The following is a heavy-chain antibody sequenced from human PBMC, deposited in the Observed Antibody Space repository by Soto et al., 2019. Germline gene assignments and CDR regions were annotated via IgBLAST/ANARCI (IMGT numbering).Heavy chain of an antibody. CDR2: IWYDGSNK. D-gene: IGHD1-7*01. J-gene: IGHJ6*03. CDR3: ARVYNWNYVNYYYYMDV. Sequence: GGSLRLSCAASGFTFSSYGMHWVRQAPGKGLEWVAVIWYDGSNKYYADSVKGRFTISRDNSKNTLYLQMNSLRAEDTAVYYCARVYNWNYVNYYYYMDVWGKGTTVTVSS. V-gene: IGHV3-33*01. CDR1: GFTFSSYG.